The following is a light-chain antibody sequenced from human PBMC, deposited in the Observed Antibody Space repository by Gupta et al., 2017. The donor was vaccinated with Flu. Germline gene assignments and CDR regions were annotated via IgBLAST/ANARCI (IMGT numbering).Light chain of an antibody. V-gene: IGKV2-28*01. CDR2: LGS. CDR1: QSLVHSNGYNY. CDR3: RQALQSPKT. J-gene: IGKJ2*01. Sequence: VNPGEPASISCRSSQSLVHSNGYNYLDWYLQKPGQSPRLLIHLGSHRAAGVPDRFSGSGSGTDFTLKISSVEAEDVGVYYCRQALQSPKTFGQGTKLEIK.